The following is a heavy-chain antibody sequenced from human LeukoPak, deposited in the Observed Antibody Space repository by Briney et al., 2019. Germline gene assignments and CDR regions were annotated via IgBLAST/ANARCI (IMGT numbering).Heavy chain of an antibody. CDR2: INHSGST. D-gene: IGHD2-15*01. J-gene: IGHJ6*02. CDR1: GGSFSGYY. V-gene: IGHV4-34*01. Sequence: SETLSLTCAVYGGSFSGYYWSWIRQPPGKGLEWIGEINHSGSTNYNPSLKSRVTISVDTSRNQFSLKLSSVTAADTAVYYCARGRIPKDIVVVVASPSGMDVWGQGTTVTVSS. CDR3: ARGRIPKDIVVVVASPSGMDV.